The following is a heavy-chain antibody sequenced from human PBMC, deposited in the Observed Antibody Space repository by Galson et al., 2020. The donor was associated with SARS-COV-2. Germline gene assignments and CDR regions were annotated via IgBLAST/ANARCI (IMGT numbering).Heavy chain of an antibody. CDR3: ARGNRSVPAAMVWGFDY. V-gene: IGHV1-69*10. CDR1: GGTFSSYA. J-gene: IGHJ4*02. D-gene: IGHD2-2*01. CDR2: IIPILGIA. Sequence: SVKVSCKASGGTFSSYAISWVRQAPGQGLEWMGGIIPILGIANYAQKFQGRVTITADKSTSTAYMELSSLRSEDTAVYYCARGNRSVPAAMVWGFDYWGQGTLVTVSS.